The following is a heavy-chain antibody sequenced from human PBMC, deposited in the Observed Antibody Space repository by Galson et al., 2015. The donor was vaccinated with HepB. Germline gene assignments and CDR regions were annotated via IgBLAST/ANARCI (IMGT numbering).Heavy chain of an antibody. Sequence: SLRLSCAASGFTFRSYWMSWIRQAPGKGLEWVSYISSSSSYTNYADSVKGRFTISRDNAKNSLYLQMNSLRAEDTAVYYCARGYGGMDVWGQGTTVTVSS. D-gene: IGHD6-13*01. J-gene: IGHJ6*02. CDR1: GFTFRSYW. CDR3: ARGYGGMDV. CDR2: ISSSSSYT. V-gene: IGHV3-11*06.